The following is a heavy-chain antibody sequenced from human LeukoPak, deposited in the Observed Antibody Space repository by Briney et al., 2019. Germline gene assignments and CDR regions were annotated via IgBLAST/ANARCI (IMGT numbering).Heavy chain of an antibody. J-gene: IGHJ4*02. D-gene: IGHD1-1*01. V-gene: IGHV3-48*03. CDR3: ASYGGAYGTGYYFDY. Sequence: PGGSLRLPCAASGFTLSSYEMKWVRQAPGKGLEWVSYISSSGSTIYYADSVKGRFTISRDNAKNSLYLQMNSLRAEDTAVYYCASYGGAYGTGYYFDYWGQGTLVTVSS. CDR1: GFTLSSYE. CDR2: ISSSGSTI.